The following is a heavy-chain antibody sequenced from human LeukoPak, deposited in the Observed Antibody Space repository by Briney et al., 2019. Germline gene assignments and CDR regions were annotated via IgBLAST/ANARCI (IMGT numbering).Heavy chain of an antibody. V-gene: IGHV1-2*02. CDR2: INPNSGGT. D-gene: IGHD2-2*02. J-gene: IGHJ5*02. CDR3: ARGCLSTSCYKRWFDP. Sequence: ASVKVSCKASGYTFTGYYMHWVRQAPGQGPEWMGWINPNSGGTNYAQKFQGRVTMTRDTSISTAYMELSRLRSDDTAVYYCARGCLSTSCYKRWFDPWGQGTLVTVSS. CDR1: GYTFTGYY.